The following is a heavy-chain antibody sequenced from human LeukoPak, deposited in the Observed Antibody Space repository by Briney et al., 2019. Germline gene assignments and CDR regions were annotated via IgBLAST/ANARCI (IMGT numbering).Heavy chain of an antibody. CDR2: IFPIFGTA. J-gene: IGHJ3*02. CDR3: ASQRGPVIYSGSPGAFDI. D-gene: IGHD1-26*01. Sequence: GASVKVSCKASGGTFSSYAISWVRQAPGQGLEWMGGIFPIFGTANYAQKFQGRVTITTDESTSTAYMELSSLRSEDTAVYYCASQRGPVIYSGSPGAFDIWGQGTMVTVSS. CDR1: GGTFSSYA. V-gene: IGHV1-69*05.